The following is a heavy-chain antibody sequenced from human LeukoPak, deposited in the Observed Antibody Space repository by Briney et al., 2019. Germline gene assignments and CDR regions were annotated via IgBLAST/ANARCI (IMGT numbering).Heavy chain of an antibody. D-gene: IGHD4-17*01. CDR1: GGSISSGGYY. V-gene: IGHV4-30-2*01. CDR3: ARSNDYGDYVLGY. Sequence: PSETLSLTCTVSGGSISSGGYYWSCIRQPPGKGLEWIGYIYHSGSTYYNPSLKSRVTISVDRSKNQFSLKLSSVTAADTAVYYCARSNDYGDYVLGYWGQGALVTVSS. CDR2: IYHSGST. J-gene: IGHJ4*02.